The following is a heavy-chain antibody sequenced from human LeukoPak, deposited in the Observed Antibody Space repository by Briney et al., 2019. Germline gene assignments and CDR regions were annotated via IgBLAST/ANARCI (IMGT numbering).Heavy chain of an antibody. D-gene: IGHD6-6*01. CDR2: INTNTGNP. V-gene: IGHV7-4-1*02. CDR3: ARDLAARPGSGWFDP. Sequence: ASVKVSCKASGYTFTSYAMNWVRQAPGQGLEWTGWINTNTGNPTYAQGFTGRFVFSLDTSVSTAYLQISSLKAEDTAVYYCARDLAARPGSGWFDPWGQGTLVTVSS. CDR1: GYTFTSYA. J-gene: IGHJ5*02.